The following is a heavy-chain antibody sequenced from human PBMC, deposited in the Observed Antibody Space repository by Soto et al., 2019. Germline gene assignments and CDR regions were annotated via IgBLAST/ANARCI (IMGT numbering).Heavy chain of an antibody. CDR1: GFTFSSYA. CDR2: ISGSGDST. D-gene: IGHD3-22*01. J-gene: IGHJ4*02. V-gene: IGHV3-23*01. Sequence: GGPVSLSCPASGFTFSSYATSWARQAPGKGLEWVSAISGSGDSTDYAPCVTGRCTISRDTSTNTLYLQMNSLRDEDTTVYKYGRWPEITLMGVVITTGPHYFDYWGQGTLVNVSS. CDR3: GRWPEITLMGVVITTGPHYFDY.